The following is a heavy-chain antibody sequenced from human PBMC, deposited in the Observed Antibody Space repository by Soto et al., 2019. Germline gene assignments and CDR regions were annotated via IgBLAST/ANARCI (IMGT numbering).Heavy chain of an antibody. D-gene: IGHD6-6*01. J-gene: IGHJ4*02. CDR2: INPNSGGT. Sequence: ASVKVPCKASGYTFTGYYMHWVRQAPGQGLEWMGWINPNSGGTNYAQKFQGRVTMTRDTSISTAYMELSRLRSDDTAVYYCARARIAARPVLDYWGQGTLVTVSS. CDR3: ARARIAARPVLDY. CDR1: GYTFTGYY. V-gene: IGHV1-2*02.